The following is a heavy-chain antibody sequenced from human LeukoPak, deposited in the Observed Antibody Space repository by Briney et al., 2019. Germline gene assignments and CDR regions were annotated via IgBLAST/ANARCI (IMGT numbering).Heavy chain of an antibody. Sequence: PGGSLRLSCAASGFTFDDYAMHWVRQAPGKGLEWVSGISWNSGSIGYADSVKGRFTISRDNAKNSLYLQMNSLRAEDTAVYYCASRSKGNMDVWGKGTTVTVSS. D-gene: IGHD3-10*01. J-gene: IGHJ6*03. CDR1: GFTFDDYA. CDR2: ISWNSGSI. V-gene: IGHV3-9*01. CDR3: ASRSKGNMDV.